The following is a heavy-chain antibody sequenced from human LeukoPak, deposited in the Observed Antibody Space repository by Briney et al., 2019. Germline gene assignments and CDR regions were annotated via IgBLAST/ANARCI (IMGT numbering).Heavy chain of an antibody. CDR2: IYYSGST. CDR1: GGSIIRGGYY. V-gene: IGHV4-31*03. D-gene: IGHD2-2*01. Sequence: SETLSLTCTVSGGSIIRGGYYWSWIRQHPGKGLEWIGYIYYSGSTYYNPSLKSRVTISVDTSKNQFSLKLSSVTAADTAVYYCARWVVVVPAAYKEDYYYYMDVWGKGTTVTVSS. J-gene: IGHJ6*03. CDR3: ARWVVVVPAAYKEDYYYYMDV.